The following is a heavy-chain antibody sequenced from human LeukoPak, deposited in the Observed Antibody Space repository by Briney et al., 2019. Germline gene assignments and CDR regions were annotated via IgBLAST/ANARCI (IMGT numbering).Heavy chain of an antibody. CDR1: GGSISSYY. CDR2: IYYSGST. J-gene: IGHJ4*02. CDR3: ARQGYSYGFDY. Sequence: SETLSLTCTVSGGSISSYYWSWIRQPPGKGLEWIGYIYYSGSTNHNPSLKSRVTISVDTSKNQFSLKLSSVAAADTAVYYCARQGYSYGFDYWGQGTLVTVPS. V-gene: IGHV4-59*08. D-gene: IGHD5-18*01.